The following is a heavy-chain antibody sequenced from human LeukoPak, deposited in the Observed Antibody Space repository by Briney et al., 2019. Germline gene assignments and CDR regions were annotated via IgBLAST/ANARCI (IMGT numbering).Heavy chain of an antibody. CDR3: AKDLRRWGRSSSSQNFDY. CDR2: ISGSGGST. CDR1: GFTFSSYA. Sequence: PGGSLRLSCAASGFTFSSYAMSWVRQAPGKGLEWVPAISGSGGSTYYADSVKGRFTISRDNSKNTLYLQMNSLRAEDTAVYYCAKDLRRWGRSSSSQNFDYWGQGTLVTVSS. J-gene: IGHJ4*02. V-gene: IGHV3-23*01. D-gene: IGHD6-13*01.